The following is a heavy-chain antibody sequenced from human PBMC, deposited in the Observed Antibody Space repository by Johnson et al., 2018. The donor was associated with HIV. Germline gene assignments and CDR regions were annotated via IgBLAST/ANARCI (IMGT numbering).Heavy chain of an antibody. Sequence: VQLVESGGGVVQPGGSLRLSCVASGFTFDDYAMHWVRQAPGKGLEWVSGISWNSGSMGYADSVKGRFTISRDNAKNSLYLQMNSLRAEDTAVYYCAKDLGESENEEWASDYYDFGRDYPGQDPRGVVGVFDMWGQGTMVIGSS. CDR3: AKDLGESENEEWASDYYDFGRDYPGQDPRGVVGVFDM. CDR2: ISWNSGSM. V-gene: IGHV3-9*01. J-gene: IGHJ3*02. CDR1: GFTFDDYA. D-gene: IGHD3-3*01.